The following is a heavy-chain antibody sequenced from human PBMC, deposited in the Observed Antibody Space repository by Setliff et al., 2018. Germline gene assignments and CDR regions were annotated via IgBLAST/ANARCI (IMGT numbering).Heavy chain of an antibody. CDR2: INPKSGVT. CDR1: GYSFSDFY. V-gene: IGHV1-2*02. D-gene: IGHD6-25*01. Sequence: ASVKVSCKASGYSFSDFYIHWVRQVPGRGPEWMGSINPKSGVTRYVQKFQGRVTITRDTSISTAYMELSSLRSDDTAVYYCARDGISRLNWLDPWGQGTPVTVS. CDR3: ARDGISRLNWLDP. J-gene: IGHJ5*02.